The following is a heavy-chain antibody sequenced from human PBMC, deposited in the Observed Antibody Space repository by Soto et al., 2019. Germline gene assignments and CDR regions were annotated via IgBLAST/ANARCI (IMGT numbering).Heavy chain of an antibody. CDR3: ARDFMVRGHLGLDY. J-gene: IGHJ4*02. D-gene: IGHD3-10*01. CDR2: ISAYNGNT. V-gene: IGHV1-18*01. CDR1: GYTFTSYG. Sequence: QVQLVQSGAEVKKPGAPEKDSCKASGYTFTSYGISWVRQAPGQGLDWMGWISAYNGNTNYAQKLQGRVTMTTDTYTSTADLELRSLRSDDTAVYYCARDFMVRGHLGLDYWVQGTLVTVSS.